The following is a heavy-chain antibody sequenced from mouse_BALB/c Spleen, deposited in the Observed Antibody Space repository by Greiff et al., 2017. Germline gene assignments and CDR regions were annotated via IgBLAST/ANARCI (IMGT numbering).Heavy chain of an antibody. V-gene: IGHV5-17*02. CDR2: ISSGSSTI. Sequence: EVKLVESGGGLVQPGGSRKLSCAASGFTFSSFGMHWVRQAPEKGLEWVAYISSGSSTIYYADTVKGRFTISRDNPKNTLFLQMTSLRSEDTAMYYCAKVPWNGNYYYAMDYWGQGTSVTVSS. D-gene: IGHD2-1*01. CDR1: GFTFSSFG. J-gene: IGHJ4*01. CDR3: AKVPWNGNYYYAMDY.